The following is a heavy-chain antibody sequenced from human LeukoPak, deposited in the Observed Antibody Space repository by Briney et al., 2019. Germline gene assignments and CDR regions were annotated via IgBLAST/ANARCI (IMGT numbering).Heavy chain of an antibody. CDR2: IYSKTDGGTT. J-gene: IGHJ3*02. Sequence: GGSLRLCCAASGFTFSNAWMNWVRQAPGKGLEWVGRIYSKTDGGTTDYDAPVKGRFTISRDDSKNTLYLQMNSLKTEDTALYYCTTGFFGVVNDAFDIWGQGTMVTVSS. V-gene: IGHV3-15*01. CDR3: TTGFFGVVNDAFDI. D-gene: IGHD3-3*01. CDR1: GFTFSNAW.